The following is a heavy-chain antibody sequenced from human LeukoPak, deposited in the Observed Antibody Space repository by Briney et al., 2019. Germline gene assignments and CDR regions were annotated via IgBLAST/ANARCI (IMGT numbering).Heavy chain of an antibody. CDR1: GFTFSSYS. D-gene: IGHD2/OR15-2a*01. V-gene: IGHV3-21*01. Sequence: GGSLRLSCAASGFTFSSYSMNWARQAPGKGLEWVSSISASPYIYYADSVKGRFTISRDDSKNSLYLQMNNLRAEDTALYYCARGGLSGQRTDLFDIWGQGTMVTVSS. CDR2: ISASPYI. CDR3: ARGGLSGQRTDLFDI. J-gene: IGHJ3*02.